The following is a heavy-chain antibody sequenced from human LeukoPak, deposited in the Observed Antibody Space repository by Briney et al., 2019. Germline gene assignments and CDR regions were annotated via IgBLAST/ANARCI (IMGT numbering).Heavy chain of an antibody. CDR2: VSGSGGST. CDR1: GFTFSSYA. V-gene: IGHV3-23*01. CDR3: AKDLHDYGNYVGWFDS. D-gene: IGHD4-11*01. J-gene: IGHJ5*01. Sequence: GGSLRLSCAASGFTFSSYAMSWVRQAPGKGLEWVSAVSGSGGSTYYADSVKGRFTISRDNSKNTLHLQMNSLRAEDTAVYYCAKDLHDYGNYVGWFDSWGQGTLVTVSS.